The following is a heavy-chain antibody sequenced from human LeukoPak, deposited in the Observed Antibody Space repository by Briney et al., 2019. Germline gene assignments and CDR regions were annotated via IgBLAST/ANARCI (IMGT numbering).Heavy chain of an antibody. Sequence: SVKVACKASGGTFSSYAISCVRQAPGQGLEWMGGIIPIFGTANYAQKFQGRVTITADESKSTAYMELSSLRSEDTAVYYCARGKLERGYYYGMDVWGQGTTVCVSS. D-gene: IGHD1-1*01. CDR2: IIPIFGTA. V-gene: IGHV1-69*13. J-gene: IGHJ6*02. CDR1: GGTFSSYA. CDR3: ARGKLERGYYYGMDV.